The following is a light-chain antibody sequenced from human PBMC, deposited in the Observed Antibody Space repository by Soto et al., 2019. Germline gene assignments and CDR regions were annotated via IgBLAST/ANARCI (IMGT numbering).Light chain of an antibody. CDR3: QQYNNWPIT. CDR1: QRVSSN. V-gene: IGKV3-15*01. Sequence: EIVMTQFPATLSVSPGERATLSCRASQRVSSNLAWYQQKPGQAPRLLIYGASTRATGIPARFSGSGSGTEFTLTISSLQYEDFAVYYCQQYNNWPITFGQGTRLEIK. CDR2: GAS. J-gene: IGKJ5*01.